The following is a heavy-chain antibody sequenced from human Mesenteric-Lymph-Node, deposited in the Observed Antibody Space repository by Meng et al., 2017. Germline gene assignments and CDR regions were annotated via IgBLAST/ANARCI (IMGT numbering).Heavy chain of an antibody. J-gene: IGHJ6*02. D-gene: IGHD3-9*01. V-gene: IGHV1-18*01. CDR1: GYTFTSYG. CDR3: ARDPGSGYFDCLNYGMDV. Sequence: ASVKVSCKASGYTFTSYGISWVRQAPGQGLEWMGWISAYNGNTNYAQKLQGRVTMTTDTSTSTAYMELRSLRSDDTAVYYCARDPGSGYFDCLNYGMDVWGQGTTVTVSS. CDR2: ISAYNGNT.